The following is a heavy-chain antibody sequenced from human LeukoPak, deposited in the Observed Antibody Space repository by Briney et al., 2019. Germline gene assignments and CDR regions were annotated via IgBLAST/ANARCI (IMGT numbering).Heavy chain of an antibody. Sequence: PSETLSLTCTVSGGSINSNYHYWSWIRQPAGKGLEWIGRIYASGSANYNPSLKSRVTISIDTSKNQFSLNLSSVTAADTAVYYCARERGSYYYYYMDVWGKGTTVTVSS. V-gene: IGHV4-61*02. CDR3: ARERGSYYYYYMDV. CDR2: IYASGSA. CDR1: GGSINSNYHY. D-gene: IGHD3-16*01. J-gene: IGHJ6*03.